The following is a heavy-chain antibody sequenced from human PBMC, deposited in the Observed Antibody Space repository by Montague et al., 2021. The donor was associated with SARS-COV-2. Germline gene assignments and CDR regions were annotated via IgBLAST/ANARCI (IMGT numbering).Heavy chain of an antibody. CDR1: GGSTSNYY. V-gene: IGHV4-59*01. D-gene: IGHD3-22*01. Sequence: SQTLSLTCTVSGGSTSNYYWSWIRQPPGRGLEWIGYIYYSGNTDYSPSLKSRVTISLDTSKNQFSLKVTSVTAADTAVYYCARGGGYYNYGLDVWGPGTTVTVSS. CDR2: IYYSGNT. CDR3: ARGGGYYNYGLDV. J-gene: IGHJ6*02.